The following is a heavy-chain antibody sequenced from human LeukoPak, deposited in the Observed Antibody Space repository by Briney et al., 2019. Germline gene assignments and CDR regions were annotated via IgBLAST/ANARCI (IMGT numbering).Heavy chain of an antibody. CDR2: ISTNSSYI. CDR1: GFTFSSHS. Sequence: GSLRLSCAASGFTFSSHSMNWVRQAPGKGLEWVSFISTNSSYIYYADSVKGRFTLSRDNAKNSLYLQMNSLRAEDTAVYYCARDKWGSWYWGQGTLVTVSS. CDR3: ARDKWGSWY. D-gene: IGHD7-27*01. V-gene: IGHV3-21*01. J-gene: IGHJ4*02.